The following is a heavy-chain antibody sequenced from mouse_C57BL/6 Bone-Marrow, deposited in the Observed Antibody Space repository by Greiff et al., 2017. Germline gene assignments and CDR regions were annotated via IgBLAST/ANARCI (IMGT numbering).Heavy chain of an antibody. V-gene: IGHV14-4*01. J-gene: IGHJ4*01. CDR3: TALYFMDY. D-gene: IGHD1-1*01. CDR1: GFNINDYY. CDR2: IDPDNGDT. Sequence: VQLKQSGAELVRPGPSVKLSCPASGFNINDYYMHWVKQRPEQGLEWIGWIDPDNGDTEYDSKFQGKATITADTSSNTAYMQLSSLTSEDTAVCYCTALYFMDYWGQGTSGTVSS.